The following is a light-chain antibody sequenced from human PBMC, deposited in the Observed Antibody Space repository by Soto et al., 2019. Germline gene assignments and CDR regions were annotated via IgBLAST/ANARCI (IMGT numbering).Light chain of an antibody. CDR2: GAS. CDR1: QDSSRY. CDR3: QQLQRTPFT. Sequence: QLTQSPSSRSASVGDRVTITCRASQDSSRYLAWYQQRAGKAPKLLIYGASTLQSGVPSRFSGSGSGTEFTLTISSLQPEDFATYHCQQLQRTPFTFGPGTTVDV. V-gene: IGKV1-9*01. J-gene: IGKJ3*01.